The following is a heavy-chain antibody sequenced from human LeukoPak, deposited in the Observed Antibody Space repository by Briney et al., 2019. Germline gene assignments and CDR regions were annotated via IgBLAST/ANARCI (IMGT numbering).Heavy chain of an antibody. Sequence: PSETLSLTCTVSGGSISSYYWSWIRQPPGKGLEWLGYIYYSGSTNYNPSLKSRVTISVDTSTNQFSLKLSSVTAADTAVYYCARVGSRYDFWSGYYSGFDYWGQGTLVTVSS. CDR3: ARVGSRYDFWSGYYSGFDY. J-gene: IGHJ4*02. D-gene: IGHD3-3*01. V-gene: IGHV4-59*01. CDR1: GGSISSYY. CDR2: IYYSGST.